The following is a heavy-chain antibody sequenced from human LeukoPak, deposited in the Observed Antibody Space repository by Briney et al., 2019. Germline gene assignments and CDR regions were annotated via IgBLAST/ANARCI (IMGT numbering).Heavy chain of an antibody. CDR3: ARDRSATAPLDY. D-gene: IGHD2-21*02. CDR2: IWYDGSNK. J-gene: IGHJ4*02. V-gene: IGHV3-33*01. Sequence: QPGGSLRLSCAASGFTFSSYGMHWVRQAPGKGLEWVAVIWYDGSNKYYADSVKGRFTISRDNSKNTLYLQMNSLRVEDTAVYYCARDRSATAPLDYWGQGTLVTVSS. CDR1: GFTFSSYG.